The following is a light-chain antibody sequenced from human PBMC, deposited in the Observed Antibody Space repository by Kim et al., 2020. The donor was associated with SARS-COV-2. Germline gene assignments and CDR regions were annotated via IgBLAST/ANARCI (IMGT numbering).Light chain of an antibody. CDR3: QQYGDSRGT. V-gene: IGKV3-20*01. CDR2: GAS. CDR1: ESDPDNY. Sequence: PPGESAPLSCRASESDPDNYLAWYQQAPGQAPRLLIYGASTRATGIPDRFSGSGSGTDFTLTISRLEPEDFVVYYCQQYGDSRGTFGQGTKVDIK. J-gene: IGKJ1*01.